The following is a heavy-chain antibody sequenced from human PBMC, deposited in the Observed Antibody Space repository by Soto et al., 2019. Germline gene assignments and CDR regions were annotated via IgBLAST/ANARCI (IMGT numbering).Heavy chain of an antibody. Sequence: LRLSCAATGFAFSSYAMSCVRQAPGKGLEWVSAISGSGGSTYYADSVKGRFTISRDNSKNTLYLQMNSLRAEDTAVYYCAKDRTTIVLSNRLDHWGQGTLVPVSS. V-gene: IGHV3-23*01. CDR1: GFAFSSYA. D-gene: IGHD5-12*01. CDR2: ISGSGGST. J-gene: IGHJ5*02. CDR3: AKDRTTIVLSNRLDH.